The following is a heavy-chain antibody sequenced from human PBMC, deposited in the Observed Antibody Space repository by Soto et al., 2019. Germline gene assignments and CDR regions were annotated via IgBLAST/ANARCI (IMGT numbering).Heavy chain of an antibody. CDR1: GFTFNSYA. Sequence: EVQVLESGGGLVQPGGSLRLSCAASGFTFNSYAMSWVRQAPGKGLEWVSSISGSGGSTYYADSVKGRFTISRDNSKNTLYLELNSLRAEDTAVYYCAKGPPNPFGGVIVRYYFDYWGQGTLVTVSS. J-gene: IGHJ4*02. CDR3: AKGPPNPFGGVIVRYYFDY. V-gene: IGHV3-23*01. CDR2: ISGSGGST. D-gene: IGHD3-16*02.